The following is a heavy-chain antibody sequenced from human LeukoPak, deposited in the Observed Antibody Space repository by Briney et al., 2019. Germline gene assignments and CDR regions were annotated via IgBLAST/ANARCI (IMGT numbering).Heavy chain of an antibody. CDR2: ISYDGSNK. V-gene: IGHV3-30*18. D-gene: IGHD3-9*01. CDR1: GFTFSSYG. J-gene: IGHJ4*02. CDR3: AKVQGNFEPGRLVIPQSPMDY. Sequence: GGSLRLSCAASGFTFSSYGMHWVRQAPGKGLEWVAVISYDGSNKYYADSVKGRFTISRDNSKNTLYLQMNSLRAEDTAVYYCAKVQGNFEPGRLVIPQSPMDYWGQGTLVTVSS.